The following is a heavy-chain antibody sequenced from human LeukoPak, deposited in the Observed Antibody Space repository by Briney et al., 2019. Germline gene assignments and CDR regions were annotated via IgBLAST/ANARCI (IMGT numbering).Heavy chain of an antibody. J-gene: IGHJ4*02. V-gene: IGHV1-18*01. D-gene: IGHD3-16*01. Sequence: ASVTVSCKTSGYIFTSFGITWVRQAPGQGLEWMGWISTYNGNTNYAQNLQGRVTMTTDTSTSTAYMELRSLRSDDTAVYYCARGGPAARLITFGGVTDYWGQGTLVTVSS. CDR3: ARGGPAARLITFGGVTDY. CDR2: ISTYNGNT. CDR1: GYIFTSFG.